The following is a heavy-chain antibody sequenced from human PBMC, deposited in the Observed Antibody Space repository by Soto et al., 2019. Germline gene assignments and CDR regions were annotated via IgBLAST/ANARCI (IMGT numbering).Heavy chain of an antibody. D-gene: IGHD3-22*01. V-gene: IGHV1-58*01. CDR1: GFTFTSSA. Sequence: GASVKVACKASGFTFTSSAVQWVRQARGQRLEWIGWIVAGSGNTNYAQKFQERVTITRDMSTSTAYMELSSLRSEDTAVYYCARGGYFDSSNYLAYWGLGTLVTVSS. CDR2: IVAGSGNT. J-gene: IGHJ4*02. CDR3: ARGGYFDSSNYLAY.